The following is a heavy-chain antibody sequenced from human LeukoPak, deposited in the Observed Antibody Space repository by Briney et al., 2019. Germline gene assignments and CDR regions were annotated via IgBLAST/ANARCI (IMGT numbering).Heavy chain of an antibody. V-gene: IGHV5-51*01. J-gene: IGHJ4*02. CDR3: ARQSSSHNDY. D-gene: IGHD6-6*01. Sequence: KVSCKASGYTFTSYDINWVRQATGQGLEWMGIIYPGDSDTRYSPSFQGQVTISADKSISTAYLQWSSLKASDTAMYYCARQSSSHNDYWGQGTLVTVSS. CDR1: GYTFTSYD. CDR2: IYPGDSDT.